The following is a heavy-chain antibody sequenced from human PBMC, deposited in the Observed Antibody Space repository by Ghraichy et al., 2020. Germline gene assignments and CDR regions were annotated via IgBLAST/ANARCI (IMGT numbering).Heavy chain of an antibody. CDR1: GGTFSSYA. CDR2: IIPIFGTA. V-gene: IGHV1-69*13. Sequence: SVKVSCKASGGTFSSYAISWVRQAPGQGLEWMGGIIPIFGTANYAQKFQGRVTITADESTSTAYMELSSLRSEDTAVYYCARDGGRAAGTRGYYYYGMDVWGQGTTVTVSS. CDR3: ARDGGRAAGTRGYYYYGMDV. D-gene: IGHD6-13*01. J-gene: IGHJ6*02.